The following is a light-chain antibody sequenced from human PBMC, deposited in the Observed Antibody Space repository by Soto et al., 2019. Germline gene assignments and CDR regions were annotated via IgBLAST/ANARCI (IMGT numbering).Light chain of an antibody. Sequence: EIVLTQSAGTLSLSPGERATLSCRASQSVSSTYLAWYQQKPGQAPRLLIYGASSRATGIPARFSGSGSGTDFTLTISRLEPEDFAVYYCQQYGGSRWTFGQGTKVEIK. V-gene: IGKV3-20*01. CDR1: QSVSSTY. CDR2: GAS. CDR3: QQYGGSRWT. J-gene: IGKJ1*01.